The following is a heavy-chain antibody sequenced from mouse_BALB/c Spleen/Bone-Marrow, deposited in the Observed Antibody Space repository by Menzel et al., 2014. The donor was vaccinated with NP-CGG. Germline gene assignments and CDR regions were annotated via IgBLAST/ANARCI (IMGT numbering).Heavy chain of an antibody. CDR2: INPSNGRT. CDR1: GYTFTTYW. CDR3: ARDYGYDAVFAWFVY. Sequence: QVQLKESGAELVKPGASVKLSCRASGYTFTTYWMHWVKQRPGQGLEWIGEINPSNGRTNYNEKFKSKATLTVDKSSSTAYMQLSSLTSEDSAVYYCARDYGYDAVFAWFVYWGQGTLVTVSA. V-gene: IGHV1S81*02. D-gene: IGHD2-14*01. J-gene: IGHJ3*01.